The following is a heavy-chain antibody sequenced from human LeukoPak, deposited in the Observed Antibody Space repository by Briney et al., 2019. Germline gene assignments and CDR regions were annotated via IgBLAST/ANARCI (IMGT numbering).Heavy chain of an antibody. V-gene: IGHV1-24*01. D-gene: IGHD6-13*01. CDR2: FDPEDGET. CDR3: ATDGRQSSWSKGVYYYYNWMDV. J-gene: IGHJ6*02. CDR1: GYTLTELS. Sequence: ASVKVSCKVSGYTLTELSIHWVRQAPGKGLEWMGGFDPEDGETIYAQKFQGRVTMTEDTSTDTAYMELSSLRSEDTAVYYCATDGRQSSWSKGVYYYYNWMDVWGQGTTVTVSS.